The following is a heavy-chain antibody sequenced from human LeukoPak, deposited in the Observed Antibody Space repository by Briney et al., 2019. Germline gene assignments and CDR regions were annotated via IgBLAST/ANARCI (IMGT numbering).Heavy chain of an antibody. V-gene: IGHV1-46*01. J-gene: IGHJ6*03. Sequence: RASVKVSCKASGYTFTSYYMHWVRQAPGQGLEWMGIINPSGGSTSYAQKFQGRVTITADESTSTAYMELSSLRSEDTAVYYCARGASSNYDFWSGYYATGGPGNYYYYMDVWGKGTTVTVSS. CDR2: INPSGGST. CDR1: GYTFTSYY. CDR3: ARGASSNYDFWSGYYATGGPGNYYYYMDV. D-gene: IGHD3-3*01.